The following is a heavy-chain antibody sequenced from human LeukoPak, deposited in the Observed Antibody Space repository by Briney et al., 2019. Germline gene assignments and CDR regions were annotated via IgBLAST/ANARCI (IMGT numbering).Heavy chain of an antibody. Sequence: ETLSLTCTVSGGSISTTGYYWAWVRQAPGKGLEWVANIKQDGSEKNYVDSVKGRFIISRDNAKNSLYLQMNTLRADDTAVYYCARDGFGTGSNWGQGTLVTVSS. CDR2: IKQDGSEK. J-gene: IGHJ4*02. CDR1: GGSISTTG. V-gene: IGHV3-7*03. D-gene: IGHD3-16*01. CDR3: ARDGFGTGSN.